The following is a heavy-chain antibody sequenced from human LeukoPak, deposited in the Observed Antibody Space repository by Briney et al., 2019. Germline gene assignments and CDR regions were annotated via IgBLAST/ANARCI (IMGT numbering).Heavy chain of an antibody. V-gene: IGHV1-2*02. CDR3: ARDPRESPYYYYYMDV. Sequence: GSVRVSCKASGYTFSGYYMHWVRQAPGQGLEWMGWINPNSGGTNYAQKVEGRVTMTRDNSMSTAYMEMSRLRSDDTAVYYCARDPRESPYYYYYMDVWGKGTTVTVSS. J-gene: IGHJ6*03. D-gene: IGHD5-24*01. CDR2: INPNSGGT. CDR1: GYTFSGYY.